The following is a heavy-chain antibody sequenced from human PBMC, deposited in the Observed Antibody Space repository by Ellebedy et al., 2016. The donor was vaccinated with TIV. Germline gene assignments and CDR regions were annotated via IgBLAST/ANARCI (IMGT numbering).Heavy chain of an antibody. Sequence: SETLSLTCTVSGGSISSYYWSWIRQPPGKGLEWIGYIYYSGSTNYNPSLKSRVTISVDTSKNQFSLKLNSVTPEDTAVYYCVRDSGLGLDAFDIWGQGTMVTVSS. CDR2: IYYSGST. CDR3: VRDSGLGLDAFDI. J-gene: IGHJ3*02. V-gene: IGHV4-59*12. CDR1: GGSISSYY. D-gene: IGHD3/OR15-3a*01.